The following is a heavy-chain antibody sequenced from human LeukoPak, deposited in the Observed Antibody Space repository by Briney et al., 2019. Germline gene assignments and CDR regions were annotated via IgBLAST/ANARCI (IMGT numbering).Heavy chain of an antibody. J-gene: IGHJ4*02. V-gene: IGHV4-39*07. CDR2: IYYSGST. CDR3: ARAALRTPLTYFDY. D-gene: IGHD5-12*01. CDR1: GGSISSSSYY. Sequence: SETPSLTCTVSGGSISSSSYYWGWIRQPPGKGLEWIGSIYYSGSTYYNPSLKSRVTISVHTSKNQFSLKLSSVTAADTAVYYCARAALRTPLTYFDYWGQGTLVTVSS.